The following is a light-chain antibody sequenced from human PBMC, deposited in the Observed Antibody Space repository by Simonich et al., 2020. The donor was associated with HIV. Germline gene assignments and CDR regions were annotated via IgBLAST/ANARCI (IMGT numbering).Light chain of an antibody. J-gene: IGKJ3*01. CDR2: LGY. Sequence: DIVMTQSPLSLPVTPGEPASISCRSSQSLLHSNGHNYLDGYLPKPGQSPQLLIYLGYNRASGVPDRFRGSGSGTDFTLKISRVEAEDVGVYYCMQALQTPFTFGPGTRVDIK. V-gene: IGKV2-28*01. CDR3: MQALQTPFT. CDR1: QSLLHSNGHNY.